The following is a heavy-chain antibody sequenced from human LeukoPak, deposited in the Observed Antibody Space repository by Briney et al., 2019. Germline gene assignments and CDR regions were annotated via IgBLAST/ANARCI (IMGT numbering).Heavy chain of an antibody. CDR2: IYSGGST. Sequence: GGSLRLSCAASGFTVSSNYLSWVRQAPGKGLEWVSVIYSGGSTYYADSVKGRFTISRDNSKNTLYLQMNSLRAEDTAVYYCARAGSGSYFFYWGQGTLVTVSS. D-gene: IGHD1-26*01. J-gene: IGHJ4*02. CDR1: GFTVSSNY. CDR3: ARAGSGSYFFY. V-gene: IGHV3-66*01.